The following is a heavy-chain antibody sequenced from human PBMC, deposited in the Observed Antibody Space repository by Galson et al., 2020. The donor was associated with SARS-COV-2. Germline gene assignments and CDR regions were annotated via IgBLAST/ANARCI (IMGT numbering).Heavy chain of an antibody. Sequence: GGSLRLSCAASGFTFSSYAMHWVRQAPGKGLEYVSAISSNGGSTYYANSVKGRFTISRDNSKNTLYLQMGSLRAEDMAVYYCARDYYDSSGYYHPYSSAGDYWGQGTLVTVSS. V-gene: IGHV3-64*01. CDR1: GFTFSSYA. CDR2: ISSNGGST. CDR3: ARDYYDSSGYYHPYSSAGDY. D-gene: IGHD3-22*01. J-gene: IGHJ4*02.